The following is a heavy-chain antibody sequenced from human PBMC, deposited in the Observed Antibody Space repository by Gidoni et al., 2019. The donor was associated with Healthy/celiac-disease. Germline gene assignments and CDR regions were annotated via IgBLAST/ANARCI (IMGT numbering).Heavy chain of an antibody. Sequence: QVQLVQSGAEVKQPGSSVKVSCKASGGTFSSYTISWVRQALGQGLEWMGRIIPILGIANYAQKFQGRVTITADKSTSTAYMELSSLRSEDTAVYYCARMGEGPLDYWGQGTLVTVSS. V-gene: IGHV1-69*02. CDR2: IIPILGIA. CDR1: GGTFSSYT. J-gene: IGHJ4*02. CDR3: ARMGEGPLDY. D-gene: IGHD1-26*01.